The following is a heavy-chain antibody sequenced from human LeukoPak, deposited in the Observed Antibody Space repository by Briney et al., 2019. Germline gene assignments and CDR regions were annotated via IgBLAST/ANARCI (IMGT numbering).Heavy chain of an antibody. Sequence: NPGGSLRLSCAASGFTFSSYSMNWVRQAPGKGLEWVSSISSSSSYIYYADSVKGRFTISRDNAKNSLYLQMNSLRAEDTAVYYCARTSYYYDSSGYIDAFDIWGQGTMVTVSS. D-gene: IGHD3-22*01. V-gene: IGHV3-21*01. J-gene: IGHJ3*02. CDR3: ARTSYYYDSSGYIDAFDI. CDR2: ISSSSSYI. CDR1: GFTFSSYS.